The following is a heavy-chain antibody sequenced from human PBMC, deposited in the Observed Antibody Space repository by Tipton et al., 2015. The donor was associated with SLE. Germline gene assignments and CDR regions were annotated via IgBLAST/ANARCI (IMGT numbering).Heavy chain of an antibody. Sequence: TLSLTCTVSGVSINGGGYYWSWIRQHPGKGLEWIGHIYYSGNTHYNSSLKSRLTISVDTSKNQFSLKLTSVTPADTAVYYCTHSTDYYYMDVWAKGPRSPSP. CDR1: GVSINGGGYY. J-gene: IGHJ6*03. D-gene: IGHD5-18*01. V-gene: IGHV4-31*03. CDR2: IYYSGNT. CDR3: THSTDYYYMDV.